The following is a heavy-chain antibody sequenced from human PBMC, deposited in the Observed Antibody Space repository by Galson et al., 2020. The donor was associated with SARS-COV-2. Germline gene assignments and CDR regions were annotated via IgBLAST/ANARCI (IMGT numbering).Heavy chain of an antibody. J-gene: IGHJ4*02. Sequence: SETLSLTCAVYGGSFSGYYWSWIRQPPGKGLEWIGEINHSGSTNYNPSLKSRVTISVDTSKNQFSLKLSSVTAADTAVYYCARGGDCTNGVCYLDYWGQGTLVTVSS. V-gene: IGHV4-34*01. CDR1: GGSFSGYY. CDR3: ARGGDCTNGVCYLDY. D-gene: IGHD2-8*01. CDR2: INHSGST.